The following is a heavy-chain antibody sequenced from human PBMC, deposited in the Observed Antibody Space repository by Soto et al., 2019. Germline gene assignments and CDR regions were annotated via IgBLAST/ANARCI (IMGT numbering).Heavy chain of an antibody. CDR2: ISGSGGST. D-gene: IGHD2-2*01. J-gene: IGHJ4*02. Sequence: EVQLLESGGGLVQSGESLRLSCAASGFTFSNYGMSWVRQAPGKGLEWVSAISGSGGSTYYADSVKGRFTVSRDSSKNTLYLQMNSLRAEDTAVYYCARNCSSTSCINYWGQGTLVTVSS. CDR1: GFTFSNYG. V-gene: IGHV3-23*01. CDR3: ARNCSSTSCINY.